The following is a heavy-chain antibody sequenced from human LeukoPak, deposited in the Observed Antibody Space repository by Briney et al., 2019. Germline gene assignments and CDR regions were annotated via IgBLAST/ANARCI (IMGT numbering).Heavy chain of an antibody. CDR3: PKRAVPAGQSPYYFDY. V-gene: IGHV3-23*01. CDR2: FSGNSDST. Sequence: PGGSLRLSCAASGFTFSSYAMSWVRQAPGKGLEWVSTFSGNSDSTYYADSVKGRFTISRDNSKNTLYLQMNSLRAEDTAVYYCPKRAVPAGQSPYYFDYWGQGALVTVSS. D-gene: IGHD2-2*01. CDR1: GFTFSSYA. J-gene: IGHJ4*02.